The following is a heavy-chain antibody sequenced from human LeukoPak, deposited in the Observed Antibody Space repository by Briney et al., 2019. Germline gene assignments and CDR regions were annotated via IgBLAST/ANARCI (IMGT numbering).Heavy chain of an antibody. J-gene: IGHJ4*02. Sequence: PGGSLRLSCAASGFTVSSTYISWVRQAPGKGLEWVSYISSSSSTIFYADSVKGRFTVSRDNAMNSLYLQMNTLRDEDTAVYYCARSSGSYYNHDYWGQGTLVTVSS. V-gene: IGHV3-48*02. CDR3: ARSSGSYYNHDY. CDR2: ISSSSSTI. CDR1: GFTVSSTY. D-gene: IGHD3-10*01.